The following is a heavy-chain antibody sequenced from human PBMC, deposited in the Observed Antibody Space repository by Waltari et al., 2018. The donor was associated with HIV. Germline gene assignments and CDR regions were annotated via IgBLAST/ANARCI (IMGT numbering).Heavy chain of an antibody. J-gene: IGHJ4*02. CDR3: ARVVMGDSSGLSYYFDY. V-gene: IGHV4-34*01. CDR2: INHTGST. Sequence: QVQLQQWGAGLLKPSETLSLTCAVYGGSFTGYSWSWIRQPPGKGLEWIGEINHTGSTIYDLFLKIRGTISVDTAKTRFSRKLSSLTATDTAVYYCARVVMGDSSGLSYYFDYWGQGTLVTVSS. CDR1: GGSFTGYS. D-gene: IGHD6-19*01.